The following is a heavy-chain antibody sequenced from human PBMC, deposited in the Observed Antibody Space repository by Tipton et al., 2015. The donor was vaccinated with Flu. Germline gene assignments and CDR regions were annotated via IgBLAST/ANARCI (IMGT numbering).Heavy chain of an antibody. Sequence: LVKPTQTLTLTCTFSGFSLSTSGVAVGWIRQPPGKALEWLALIHWDDDKRYSPSLKSRLTITKDTSKNQVVLTMTNMDPVDTATYFCAHPMYDFWNSADYYYYGMDVWGQGTPVTVSS. D-gene: IGHD3-3*01. V-gene: IGHV2-5*02. CDR2: IHWDDDK. CDR1: GFSLSTSGVA. J-gene: IGHJ6*02. CDR3: AHPMYDFWNSADYYYYGMDV.